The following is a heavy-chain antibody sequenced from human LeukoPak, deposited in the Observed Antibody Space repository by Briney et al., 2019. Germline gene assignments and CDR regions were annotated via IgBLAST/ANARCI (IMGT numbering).Heavy chain of an antibody. V-gene: IGHV3-48*03. J-gene: IGHJ5*02. D-gene: IGHD1-14*01. Sequence: GGSLRLSCAASGFTFSSYEMNWVRQAPGKGLEWVSYISSSGSTIYYADSVKGRFTISRDNAKNSLYLRMNSLRAEDTAVYYCARLRLRINWFDPWGQGTLVTVSS. CDR3: ARLRLRINWFDP. CDR1: GFTFSSYE. CDR2: ISSSGSTI.